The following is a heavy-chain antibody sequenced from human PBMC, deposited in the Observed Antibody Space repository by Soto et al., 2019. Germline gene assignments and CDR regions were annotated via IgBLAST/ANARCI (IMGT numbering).Heavy chain of an antibody. J-gene: IGHJ4*02. CDR1: GDTFTTYD. CDR3: ARGRASGSYHLLDY. D-gene: IGHD3-10*01. Sequence: PVKVSCKASGDTFTTYDINWVRQATGHGLEWMGWINPNSGNIGYAQRFQGRVTMTRDTAIRTAYMEVSSLRSDDTAVYYCARGRASGSYHLLDYWGQGTLVTVSS. V-gene: IGHV1-8*01. CDR2: INPNSGNI.